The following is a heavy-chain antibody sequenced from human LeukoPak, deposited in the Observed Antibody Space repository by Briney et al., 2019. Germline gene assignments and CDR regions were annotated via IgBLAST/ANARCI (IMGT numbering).Heavy chain of an antibody. V-gene: IGHV3-7*01. CDR2: INQDGSEK. D-gene: IGHD1-26*01. Sequence: PGGSLRLSCAASGFTFSSYWMSWVRQAPGRGLEWVANINQDGSEKYYVESVKGRFTISRDNAKNSLYLQMNSLGAEDTAVYYCVRDKIVGATNFDYWGQGTLVTVSS. CDR1: GFTFSSYW. J-gene: IGHJ4*02. CDR3: VRDKIVGATNFDY.